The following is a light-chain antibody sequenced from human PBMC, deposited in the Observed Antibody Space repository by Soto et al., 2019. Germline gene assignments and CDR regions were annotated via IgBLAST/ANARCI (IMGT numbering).Light chain of an antibody. CDR1: FNDVGGYNY. Sequence: QSALTQPASVSGSPGQSITISCTGTFNDVGGYNYVSWYQHHPGKAPKLIIYEVRDRPSGVSNRFSGSKSGSTASLTISGLQAEDEADYYCTSYTDTGTLEVFGGGTKLTVL. CDR2: EVR. V-gene: IGLV2-14*01. CDR3: TSYTDTGTLEV. J-gene: IGLJ3*02.